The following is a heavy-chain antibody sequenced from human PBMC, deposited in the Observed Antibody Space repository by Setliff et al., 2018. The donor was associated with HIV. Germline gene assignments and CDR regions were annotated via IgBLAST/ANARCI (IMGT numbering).Heavy chain of an antibody. D-gene: IGHD4-4*01. CDR2: IYHSGSI. J-gene: IGHJ4*02. CDR1: GYSISSGYY. Sequence: SETLSLTCTVSGYSISSGYYWGWIRQSPGKGLEWIGSIYHSGSIYYNLSLKSRVTISVDTSKNQFSLKLHSVTAADTAVYYCARAGAGQQLVDYWGLGTLVTVSS. V-gene: IGHV4-38-2*02. CDR3: ARAGAGQQLVDY.